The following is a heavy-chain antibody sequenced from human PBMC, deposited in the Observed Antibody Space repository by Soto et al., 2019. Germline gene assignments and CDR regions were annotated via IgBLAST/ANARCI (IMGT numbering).Heavy chain of an antibody. J-gene: IGHJ6*02. D-gene: IGHD3-3*01. Sequence: ASVKVSCKASGGTFSSYAISWVRQAPGQGLEWMGGTIPIFGTANYAQKFQGRVTITADKSTSTAYMELSSLRSEDTAVYYCARVGATIFGVVPNYYGMDVWGQGTTVTVSS. CDR3: ARVGATIFGVVPNYYGMDV. V-gene: IGHV1-69*06. CDR1: GGTFSSYA. CDR2: TIPIFGTA.